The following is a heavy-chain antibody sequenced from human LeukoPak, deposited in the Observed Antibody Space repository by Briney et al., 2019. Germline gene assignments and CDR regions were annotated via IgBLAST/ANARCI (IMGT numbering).Heavy chain of an antibody. Sequence: GGSLGLSCAASGFAFSNYAMSWVRQAPGKGREGVSSLSGGGDSRYYADSVMGRFTISRDNSKNTLYLQMNSLRAEDTAVYYCAKAVRSMVTGGGYFDSWGQGTLVTVSS. J-gene: IGHJ4*02. CDR2: LSGGGDSR. CDR3: AKAVRSMVTGGGYFDS. V-gene: IGHV3-23*01. CDR1: GFAFSNYA. D-gene: IGHD3-10*01.